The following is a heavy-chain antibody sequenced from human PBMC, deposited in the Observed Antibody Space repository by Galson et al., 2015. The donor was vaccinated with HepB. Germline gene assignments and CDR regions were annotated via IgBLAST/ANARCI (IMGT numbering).Heavy chain of an antibody. CDR3: TRCPYGGDYGLCLFDH. CDR2: ISRSSVTI. V-gene: IGHV3-48*02. CDR1: GFLFSDYS. J-gene: IGHJ5*02. Sequence: SLRLSCAASGFLFSDYSMNWVRQAPGKGLEWVSFISRSSVTIYYADSVKGRFIISRDNGKNSLFLQMNGLRDEDTAVYYCTRCPYGGDYGLCLFDHWGQGSLVTVSS. D-gene: IGHD4-17*01.